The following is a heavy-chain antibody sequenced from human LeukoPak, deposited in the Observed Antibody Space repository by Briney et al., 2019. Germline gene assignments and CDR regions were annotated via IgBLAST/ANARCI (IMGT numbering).Heavy chain of an antibody. D-gene: IGHD2-15*01. J-gene: IGHJ4*02. Sequence: GGSLRLSCAASGFTFSSYAMTWVRRAPGKGLEWVSAISGSGGSTYYADSVKGRFTISRDNSKNTLYLQMNSLRAEDTAVYYCAPGGGSYYFDYWGQGTLVTVSS. V-gene: IGHV3-23*01. CDR3: APGGGSYYFDY. CDR2: ISGSGGST. CDR1: GFTFSSYA.